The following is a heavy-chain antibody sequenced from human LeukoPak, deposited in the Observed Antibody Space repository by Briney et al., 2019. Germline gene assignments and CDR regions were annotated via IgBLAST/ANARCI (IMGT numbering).Heavy chain of an antibody. Sequence: SSETLSLTCTVSCGSISSYYWSWIRQPAGKGLEWIGYIYYSGSTNYNPSLKTRVTISLDTSKNQFSLKLSAVTAADTAVYYCARSSGWSPFDYWGQGTLVTVSS. D-gene: IGHD6-19*01. CDR1: CGSISSYY. J-gene: IGHJ4*02. CDR3: ARSSGWSPFDY. CDR2: IYYSGST. V-gene: IGHV4-59*12.